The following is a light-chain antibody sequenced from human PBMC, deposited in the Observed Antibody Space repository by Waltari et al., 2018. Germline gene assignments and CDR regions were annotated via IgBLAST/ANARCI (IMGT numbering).Light chain of an antibody. V-gene: IGLV2-14*03. CDR2: DAT. J-gene: IGLJ1*01. CDR1: SGDVGGYDL. Sequence: QSALTQPDSVSGSPGPSITISCTGTSGDVGGYDLVSWYQQHPGKAPKLMIYDATNRPSGVSDRFSASTSGNTASLTISDLRPEDEAEYYCSSFTSSSTGIFGSGTTVTVL. CDR3: SSFTSSSTGI.